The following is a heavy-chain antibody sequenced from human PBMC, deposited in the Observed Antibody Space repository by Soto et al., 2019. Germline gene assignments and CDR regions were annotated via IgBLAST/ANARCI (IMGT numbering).Heavy chain of an antibody. D-gene: IGHD1-1*01. V-gene: IGHV1-18*01. Sequence: QVQLVQSGAEVKKPGASVKVSCKASGYTFSSYGINWVRQAPGQGLEWMGWISTYNDNTNYVQKFQGRVTMTTDTSTSTVNMEMRSMISDDTAVYYCARDGRKPWNLDYWGQRSLVTVSS. CDR2: ISTYNDNT. CDR3: ARDGRKPWNLDY. J-gene: IGHJ4*02. CDR1: GYTFSSYG.